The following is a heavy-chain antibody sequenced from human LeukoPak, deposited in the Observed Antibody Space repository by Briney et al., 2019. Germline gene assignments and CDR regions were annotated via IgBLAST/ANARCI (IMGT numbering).Heavy chain of an antibody. J-gene: IGHJ4*02. Sequence: SETLSLTCTVSGGSISSDGYYWSWIRQHPGKGLEWIAYIYHSGSTYYNPSLKSRITTSMETSKNQFSLKLNSVTAADTAVYYCASLDYGDSYFDYWGQGTLGTVSS. V-gene: IGHV4-31*03. CDR3: ASLDYGDSYFDY. CDR2: IYHSGST. D-gene: IGHD4-17*01. CDR1: GGSISSDGYY.